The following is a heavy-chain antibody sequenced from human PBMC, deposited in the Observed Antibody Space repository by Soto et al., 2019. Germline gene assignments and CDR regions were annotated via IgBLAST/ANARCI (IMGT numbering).Heavy chain of an antibody. V-gene: IGHV4-59*01. CDR2: IYYSGST. CDR3: ARGYSGYDVWFDP. D-gene: IGHD5-12*01. J-gene: IGHJ5*02. Sequence: SETLSLTCTVSGGSISSYYWSWIRQPPGKGLEWIGYIYYSGSTNYNPSLKSRVTISVDTSKNQFSMKLSSVTAADTAVYYCARGYSGYDVWFDPWGQGTLLTV. CDR1: GGSISSYY.